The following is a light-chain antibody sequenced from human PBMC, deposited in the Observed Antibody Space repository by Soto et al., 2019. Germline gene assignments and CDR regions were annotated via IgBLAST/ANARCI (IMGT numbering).Light chain of an antibody. V-gene: IGKV3-15*01. J-gene: IGKJ4*01. Sequence: EIVMTQSPATLSVSPGERATLSCRASQSVSSNLAWYQQKPGQAPRLLIYGASTRATGITARFSGSESGTEVTLTISSLQSEDFAVYYCQQYNNWPPLTLGGGTKVEIK. CDR3: QQYNNWPPLT. CDR1: QSVSSN. CDR2: GAS.